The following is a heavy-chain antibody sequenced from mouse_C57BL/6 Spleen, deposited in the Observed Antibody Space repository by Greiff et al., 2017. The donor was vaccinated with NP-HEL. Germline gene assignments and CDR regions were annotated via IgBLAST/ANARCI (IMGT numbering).Heavy chain of an antibody. CDR1: GFSLTSYG. Sequence: VQLQQSGPGLVQPSQSLSITCTVSGFSLTSYGVHWVRQSPGKGLEWLGVIWSGGSTDYNAAFISRLSISKDNSKSQVFFKMNSLQADDTAIYYCARKGGYYEFAYWGQGTLVTVSA. CDR2: IWSGGST. D-gene: IGHD2-3*01. V-gene: IGHV2-2*01. CDR3: ARKGGYYEFAY. J-gene: IGHJ3*01.